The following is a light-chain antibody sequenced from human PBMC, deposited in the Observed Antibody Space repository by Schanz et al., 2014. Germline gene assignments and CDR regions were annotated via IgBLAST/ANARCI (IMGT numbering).Light chain of an antibody. CDR2: DAS. CDR1: ENVDGY. CDR3: QQYGSSPWT. J-gene: IGKJ1*01. Sequence: EIVLTQSPATLSLSPGERATLTCRASENVDGYLAWYQQKPGQAPRLLIHDASNRAPGIPARFSGSGAGTDFTLTISGLEPEDFAVYYCQQYGSSPWTFGQGTKVEIK. V-gene: IGKV3-11*01.